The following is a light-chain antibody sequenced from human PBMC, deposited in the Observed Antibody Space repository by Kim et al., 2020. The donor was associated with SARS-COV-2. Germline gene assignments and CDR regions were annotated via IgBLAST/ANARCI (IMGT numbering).Light chain of an antibody. CDR2: GAS. Sequence: DIQMTQSPSSLSASVGDRVTITCRASQNIKIYLSWYQQKPGQAPKLLIYGASSSQSGVPSRFSGSGSGTDFTLTISSLQPEDSAVYYCQQSYIIPFTFGQGTKLEI. CDR1: QNIKIY. CDR3: QQSYIIPFT. J-gene: IGKJ2*01. V-gene: IGKV1-39*01.